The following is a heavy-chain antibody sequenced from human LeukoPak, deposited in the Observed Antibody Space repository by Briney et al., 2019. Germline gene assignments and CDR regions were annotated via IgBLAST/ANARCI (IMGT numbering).Heavy chain of an antibody. V-gene: IGHV4-59*08. Sequence: SETLSLTCTVSGGSISSYYWSWIRQPPGKGLEWIGYIYYSGSTSYNPSLKSRVTISVDTSKNQFSLKLSSVTAADTAVYYCASITVDTAMVYFDYWGQGTLVTVSS. CDR3: ASITVDTAMVYFDY. D-gene: IGHD5-18*01. J-gene: IGHJ4*02. CDR1: GGSISSYY. CDR2: IYYSGST.